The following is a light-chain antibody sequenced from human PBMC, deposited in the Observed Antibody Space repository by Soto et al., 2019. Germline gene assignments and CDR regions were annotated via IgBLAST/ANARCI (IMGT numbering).Light chain of an antibody. Sequence: QSVLTQPASVSGLPGQSITISCTGTSSDVGGYDYVSWYQQHPGKAPKLMIYDVSSRPSGVSNRFSGSKSGNTASLTISGLQPEGEADYYCSSYTGTSTKLFGGGTKVTVL. CDR3: SSYTGTSTKL. V-gene: IGLV2-14*03. CDR2: DVS. CDR1: SSDVGGYDY. J-gene: IGLJ2*01.